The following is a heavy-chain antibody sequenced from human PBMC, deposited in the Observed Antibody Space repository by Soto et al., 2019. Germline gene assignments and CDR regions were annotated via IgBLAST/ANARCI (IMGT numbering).Heavy chain of an antibody. CDR3: AKFYCISTMCQAPAAKSTGGFEI. CDR2: IWYDGSDT. CDR1: GFTFSNYG. Sequence: GGSLRLSCAASGFTFSNYGMHWVSQTPGMGLEWVAVIWYDGSDTYYADSVKGRFTISRDDSKNTLDLQMNSLRAEDTAVYYCAKFYCISTMCQAPAAKSTGGFEIWGQGTLVTVSS. D-gene: IGHD2-2*01. V-gene: IGHV3-33*06. J-gene: IGHJ3*02.